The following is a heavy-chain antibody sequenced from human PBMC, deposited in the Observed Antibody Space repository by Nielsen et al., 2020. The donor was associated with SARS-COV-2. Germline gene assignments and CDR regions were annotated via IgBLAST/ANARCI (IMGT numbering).Heavy chain of an antibody. V-gene: IGHV3-33*08. Sequence: GESLKISCAASGFTFSSYGMHWVRQAPGKGLEWVAVIWYDGSNKYYADSVKGRFTISRDNSKNTLYLQMNSLRAEDTAVYYCARSGIMGSIKKRHSYYYYMDVWGKGTTVTVSS. J-gene: IGHJ6*03. D-gene: IGHD2-2*01. CDR1: GFTFSSYG. CDR3: ARSGIMGSIKKRHSYYYYMDV. CDR2: IWYDGSNK.